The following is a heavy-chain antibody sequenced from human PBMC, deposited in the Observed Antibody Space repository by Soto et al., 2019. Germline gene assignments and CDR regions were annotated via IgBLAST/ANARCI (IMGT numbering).Heavy chain of an antibody. CDR1: GGTFSSYA. J-gene: IGHJ6*02. D-gene: IGHD2-15*01. CDR3: ARSQGGSSSLDIYYYYYYGMDV. Sequence: QVQLVQSGAEVKKPGSSVKVSCKAPGGTFSSYAISWVRQAPGQGLEWMGGVIPIFGTAKYAQKFQGRVTLTADDSTSIGYMELSSLRSEDTAVYYCARSQGGSSSLDIYYYYYYGMDVWGQGTTVTVSS. V-gene: IGHV1-69*01. CDR2: VIPIFGTA.